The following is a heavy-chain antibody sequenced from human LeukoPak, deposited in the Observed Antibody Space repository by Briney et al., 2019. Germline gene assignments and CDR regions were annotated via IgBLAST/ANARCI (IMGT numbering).Heavy chain of an antibody. CDR1: GFRFGGYA. Sequence: GRSLRLSCTGSGFRFGGYALSWARQAPGKGLEWVGFIRSKALYGTSEYAASVEGRFTISRDDPNNIVYLQMNSLKTEDTAVYFCVRESVRDYYFDYWGQGTLVTVSS. J-gene: IGHJ4*02. CDR2: IRSKALYGTS. CDR3: VRESVRDYYFDY. V-gene: IGHV3-49*04. D-gene: IGHD3-10*02.